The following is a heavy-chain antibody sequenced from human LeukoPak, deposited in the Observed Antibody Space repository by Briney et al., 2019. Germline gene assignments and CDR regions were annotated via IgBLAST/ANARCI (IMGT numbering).Heavy chain of an antibody. Sequence: SETLSLTCTVSGGSISSYYWSWIRQPPGKGLEWIGYIYYSGSTNYNPSLKSRVTISVDTSKNQFSLKLSSVTAADTAVYYCARSPIAARPGLFDYWGQGTLVTVSS. CDR3: ARSPIAARPGLFDY. D-gene: IGHD6-6*01. CDR2: IYYSGST. V-gene: IGHV4-59*01. J-gene: IGHJ4*02. CDR1: GGSISSYY.